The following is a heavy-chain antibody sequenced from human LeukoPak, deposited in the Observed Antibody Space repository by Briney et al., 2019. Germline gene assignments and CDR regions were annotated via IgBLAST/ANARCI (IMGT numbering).Heavy chain of an antibody. CDR1: GFTFDDYG. J-gene: IGHJ6*03. CDR2: INWNGGST. CDR3: ARGYSSGWNYYYYYMDV. D-gene: IGHD6-19*01. Sequence: PGGSLRLSCAASGFTFDDYGMSWVRQAPGKGLEWVSGINWNGGSTGYADSVRGRFTISSDNAKNSLYLQMNSLRAEDTALYYCARGYSSGWNYYYYYMDVWGKGTTVTVS. V-gene: IGHV3-20*04.